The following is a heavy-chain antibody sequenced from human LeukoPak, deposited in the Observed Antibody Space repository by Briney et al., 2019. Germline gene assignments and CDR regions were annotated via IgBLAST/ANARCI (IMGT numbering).Heavy chain of an antibody. J-gene: IGHJ4*02. CDR3: ARAYSGYDFPPPLVDY. D-gene: IGHD5-12*01. CDR2: ISAYSGNT. Sequence: GASVKVSCKASGYTFTSYGISWVRQAPGQGLERMGWISAYSGNTNYAQKLQGRVTMTTDTSTSTAYMELRSLRSDDAAVYYCARAYSGYDFPPPLVDYWGQGTLVTVSS. CDR1: GYTFTSYG. V-gene: IGHV1-18*01.